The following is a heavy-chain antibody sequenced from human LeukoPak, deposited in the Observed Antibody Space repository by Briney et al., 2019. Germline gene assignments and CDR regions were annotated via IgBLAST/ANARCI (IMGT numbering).Heavy chain of an antibody. CDR3: ARDSSSWTPGWFDP. D-gene: IGHD6-13*01. J-gene: IGHJ5*02. CDR2: IYYSGST. V-gene: IGHV4-59*01. CDR1: GGSISSYY. Sequence: SETLSLTCTVSGGSISSYYWSWIRQPPGKGLECIGYIYYSGSTNYNPSLKSRVTISVDTSKNQFSLKLSSVTAADTAVYYCARDSSSWTPGWFDPWGQGTLVTVSS.